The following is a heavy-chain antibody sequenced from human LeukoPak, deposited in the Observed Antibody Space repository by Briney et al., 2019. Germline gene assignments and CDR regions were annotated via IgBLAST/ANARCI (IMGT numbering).Heavy chain of an antibody. J-gene: IGHJ6*02. CDR2: IGYDGSNK. V-gene: IGHV3-30*02. CDR1: GFSFSNSD. CDR3: VKEIRRNYFYGMDV. Sequence: PGGSLRLSCAASGFSFSNSDMHSGRQAPGKGLEWVEFIGYDGSNKYYEDSVKGRLTISRDNAKNTLFLRMYSLRPEDTAVYYCVKEIRRNYFYGMDVWGQGTSVTVSS.